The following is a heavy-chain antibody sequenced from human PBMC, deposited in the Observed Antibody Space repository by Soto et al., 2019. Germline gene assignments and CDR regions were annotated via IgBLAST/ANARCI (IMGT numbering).Heavy chain of an antibody. CDR1: GFTFSSYW. Sequence: VQLVESGGGLVQPGGSLRLSCAASGFTFSSYWMSWVRQAPGKGLEWVANIKQDGSEKYYVDSVKGRFTISRDNAKNSLYLQMNSLRAEDTAVYYCARDSSGWYHYFDYWGQGTLVTVSS. CDR2: IKQDGSEK. J-gene: IGHJ4*02. D-gene: IGHD6-19*01. V-gene: IGHV3-7*01. CDR3: ARDSSGWYHYFDY.